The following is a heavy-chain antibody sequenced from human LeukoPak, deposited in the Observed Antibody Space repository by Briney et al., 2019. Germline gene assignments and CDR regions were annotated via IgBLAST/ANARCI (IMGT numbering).Heavy chain of an antibody. Sequence: SVKVSRKASGGTFGGYTISWVRQAPGQGLEWMGGIIPMLRSSTYSQSFQGRLTITTDESTTTVHMELRSLRSEDTAVYYCARELSAAAPYYMDVWGKGTTVAVSS. V-gene: IGHV1-69*16. J-gene: IGHJ6*03. CDR2: IIPMLRSS. CDR1: GGTFGGYT. D-gene: IGHD6-25*01. CDR3: ARELSAAAPYYMDV.